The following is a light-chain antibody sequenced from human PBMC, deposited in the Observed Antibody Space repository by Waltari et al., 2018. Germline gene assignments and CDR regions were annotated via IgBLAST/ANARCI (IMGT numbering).Light chain of an antibody. CDR1: QSVTDY. CDR2: EAS. J-gene: IGKJ5*01. Sequence: DIQMTQSPSSLSASVGDRVTIACRASQSVTDYLKWYQQKPGKAPKLLIYEASRLHSGVPSRFSGSQSGTDFTLTISFLQPEDFATYYCQQSDTNPIAFGQGTRLEIK. V-gene: IGKV1-39*01. CDR3: QQSDTNPIA.